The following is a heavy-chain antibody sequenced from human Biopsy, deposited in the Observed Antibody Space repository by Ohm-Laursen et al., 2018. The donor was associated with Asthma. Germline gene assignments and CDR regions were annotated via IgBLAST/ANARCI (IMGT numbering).Heavy chain of an antibody. D-gene: IGHD5-12*01. V-gene: IGHV1-69*13. J-gene: IGHJ6*02. CDR3: ARGYSGSDRIVYYYSGLEV. Sequence: VKISCKASGDSFSNYAISWVRQAPGQGLEWMGGLIPVLGTPDHAQMFEGRVTIAADESTSTAYMELSSLSSEETAVYYCARGYSGSDRIVYYYSGLEVWGQGTTVTVSS. CDR2: LIPVLGTP. CDR1: GDSFSNYA.